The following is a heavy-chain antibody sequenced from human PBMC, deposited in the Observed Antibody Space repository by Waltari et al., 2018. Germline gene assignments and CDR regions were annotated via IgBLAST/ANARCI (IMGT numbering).Heavy chain of an antibody. CDR1: GGTFSSYT. CDR2: IIPIFGTA. Sequence: QVQLVQSGAEVKKPGSPVKVSCKASGGTFSSYTISWVRQAPGQGLDWMGGIIPIFGTANYAQKFQGRVTITADESTSTAYMELSSLRSEDTAVYYCAREEQLVRGFDYWGQGTLVTVSS. D-gene: IGHD6-6*01. CDR3: AREEQLVRGFDY. V-gene: IGHV1-69*13. J-gene: IGHJ4*02.